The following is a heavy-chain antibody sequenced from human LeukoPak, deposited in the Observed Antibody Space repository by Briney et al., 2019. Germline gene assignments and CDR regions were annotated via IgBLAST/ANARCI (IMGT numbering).Heavy chain of an antibody. V-gene: IGHV3-23*01. Sequence: PGGSLRLSCAASAFTISGYAMTWVRQAPGKGLEWVSTISYSGTNAYYADSVKGRFTISRDNSKNMLYLQMNSLRAEDTALYYCAKATHGDYYYSMDVWGKGTTVTVSS. D-gene: IGHD3-10*01. CDR3: AKATHGDYYYSMDV. CDR2: ISYSGTNA. CDR1: AFTISGYA. J-gene: IGHJ6*03.